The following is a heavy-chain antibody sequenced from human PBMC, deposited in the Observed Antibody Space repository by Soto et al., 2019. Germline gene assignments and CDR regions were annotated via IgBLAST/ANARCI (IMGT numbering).Heavy chain of an antibody. D-gene: IGHD6-19*01. CDR1: GGSISSYY. V-gene: IGHV4-59*01. CDR3: ARDRGVSSGRTLEYAFEI. Sequence: SETLSLTCTVSGGSISSYYWSWIRQPPGKGLEWIGYVYSSGNTDYNPSLKSRVTISVDTSRNQFSLKLSSVTAADTAVYYCARDRGVSSGRTLEYAFEIWGQGKTVTVSS. J-gene: IGHJ3*02. CDR2: VYSSGNT.